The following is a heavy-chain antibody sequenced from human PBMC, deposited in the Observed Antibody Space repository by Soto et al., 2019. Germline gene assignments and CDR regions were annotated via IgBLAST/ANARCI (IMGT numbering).Heavy chain of an antibody. CDR3: AKEPEVPGRGLDY. V-gene: IGHV3-23*05. Sequence: PGGSLRLSCAASGFTFTTFAMAWVRQAPGKGLEWVSTVDNRGTATYYADFVKGRFTISRDNSKNTLYLEMNSLRAEDTAIYYYAKEPEVPGRGLDYWGQGTLVTVSS. CDR2: VDNRGTAT. CDR1: GFTFTTFA. J-gene: IGHJ4*02.